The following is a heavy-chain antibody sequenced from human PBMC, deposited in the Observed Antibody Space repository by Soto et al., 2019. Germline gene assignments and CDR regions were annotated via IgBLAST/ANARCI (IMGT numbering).Heavy chain of an antibody. D-gene: IGHD3-22*01. CDR1: GFTFSLYS. Sequence: GGSLRLSCAASGFTFSLYSMIWVRQAPGKGLEWVASITSSSSYMYYEDSLKGRFTISRDNAKNPLFLQLDSLRAEDTAVYFCVRARSTDSRPDYWGQGTLVTVSS. CDR2: ITSSSSYM. CDR3: VRARSTDSRPDY. V-gene: IGHV3-21*01. J-gene: IGHJ4*02.